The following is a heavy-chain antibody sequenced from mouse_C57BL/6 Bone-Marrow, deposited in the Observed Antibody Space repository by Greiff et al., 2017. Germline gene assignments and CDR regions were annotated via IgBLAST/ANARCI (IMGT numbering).Heavy chain of an antibody. V-gene: IGHV8-8*01. J-gene: IGHJ3*01. CDR3: ARGYYGSSSWFAY. Sequence: QVTLKVSGPGILQPSQTLSLSCSFSGFSLNTFDMSVGWIRPPTGKGLEWLAHIWWDDDKYYNPALKSRLTITKETSKTLVFLKIADVDTADTATYYCARGYYGSSSWFAYWGQGTLVTVSA. CDR1: GFSLNTFDMS. CDR2: IWWDDDK. D-gene: IGHD1-1*01.